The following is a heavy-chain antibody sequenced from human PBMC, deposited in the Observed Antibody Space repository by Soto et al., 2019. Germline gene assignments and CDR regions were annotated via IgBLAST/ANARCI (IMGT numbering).Heavy chain of an antibody. CDR3: AREVLIDLNYFDY. J-gene: IGHJ4*02. V-gene: IGHV1-46*01. CDR1: GYAFTNYH. D-gene: IGHD2-21*01. Sequence: ASVKVSCKASGYAFTNYHIHWVRQAPEDGLEWMGRINPSGGTTIYAQKFHGRVTMTRDTSTSTVYMELSSLRSEDTAVYYCAREVLIDLNYFDYWGQGALVTVSS. CDR2: INPSGGTT.